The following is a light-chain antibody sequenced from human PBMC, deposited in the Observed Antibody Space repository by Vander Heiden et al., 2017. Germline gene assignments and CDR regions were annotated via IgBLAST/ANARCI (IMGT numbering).Light chain of an antibody. CDR1: QSILTY. V-gene: IGKV1-5*03. CDR2: KAS. J-gene: IGKJ1*01. Sequence: DIQMTQSPSTLSASVGDRVTITCRASQSILTYLAWYQQNPGKAPKLMIYKASSLESGVPSRFGGSGSGTEFTLTISSLQPDDFATYYCQQYDSYPRTFGQGTKVEIK. CDR3: QQYDSYPRT.